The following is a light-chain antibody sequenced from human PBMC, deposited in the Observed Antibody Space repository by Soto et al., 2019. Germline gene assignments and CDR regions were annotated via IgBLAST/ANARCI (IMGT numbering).Light chain of an antibody. CDR1: QSVSSY. CDR2: DAS. CDR3: QQDYNLFT. Sequence: EIVLTQSPATLSLSPGERATLSCRASQSVSSYLAWYQQKPGQAPRLLIYDASNRATGISARFSGSGSGTEFTLTVSSLEPEDFAVYYCQQDYNLFTFGPGTKVDVK. J-gene: IGKJ3*01. V-gene: IGKV3-11*01.